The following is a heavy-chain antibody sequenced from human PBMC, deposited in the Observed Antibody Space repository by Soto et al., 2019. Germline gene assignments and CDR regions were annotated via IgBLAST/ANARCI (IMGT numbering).Heavy chain of an antibody. J-gene: IGHJ5*02. CDR2: INHTGVT. CDR3: ATRITLFRLLIPPFDV. V-gene: IGHV4-34*10. Sequence: SETLSLTGAVYGGSVNGYYCNWIRQPPWKVLESIGEINHTGVTHYNPSLKSRVTMSVDTSNNQFSLRLSSVTAADTAIYYCATRITLFRLLIPPFDVFCQALQLTVCS. CDR1: GGSVNGYY. D-gene: IGHD3-3*01.